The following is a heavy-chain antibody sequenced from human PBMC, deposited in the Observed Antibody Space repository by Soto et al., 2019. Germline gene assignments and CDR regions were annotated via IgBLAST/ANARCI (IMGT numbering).Heavy chain of an antibody. V-gene: IGHV1-18*01. CDR2: ISAYTGNT. CDR3: ARGPESRSTAYFDY. J-gene: IGHJ4*02. CDR1: GFPFTDYG. Sequence: QVQLVQSGGEVKKPGASVKVSCKASGFPFTDYGITWVRQPPGQGLEWMGWISAYTGNTNYAQKVQGRVTMSTDTSTSTAYLELRSLRSDDTAVYYCARGPESRSTAYFDYWGQGTLVTVSS. D-gene: IGHD2-2*01.